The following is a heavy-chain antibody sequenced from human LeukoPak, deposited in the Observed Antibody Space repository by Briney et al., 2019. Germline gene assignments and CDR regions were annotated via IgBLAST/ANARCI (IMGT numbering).Heavy chain of an antibody. CDR2: INPNSGGT. Sequence: PEASVKVSCKASGGTLSSYAITWVRQAPGQGLEWMGWINPNSGGTNYAQKFQGRVTMTRDTSISTAYMELSRLRSDDTVVYYCAYRRALDYWGQGTLVTVSS. CDR3: AYRRALDY. CDR1: GGTLSSYA. J-gene: IGHJ4*02. V-gene: IGHV1-2*02. D-gene: IGHD4-11*01.